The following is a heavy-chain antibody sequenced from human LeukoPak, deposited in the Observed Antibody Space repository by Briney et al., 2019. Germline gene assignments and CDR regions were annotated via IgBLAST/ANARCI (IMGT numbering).Heavy chain of an antibody. CDR2: IKEDGSQK. Sequence: GGSLRLSCAASGFTFSTYWMTWVRQTPGKGLEWVANIKEDGSQKNYVDSVKGRFTISRDNAKNSLYLQMNSLRAEDTAVYYCARGFARGFDYWGQGTLVTVSS. CDR3: ARGFARGFDY. V-gene: IGHV3-7*03. D-gene: IGHD6-6*01. CDR1: GFTFSTYW. J-gene: IGHJ4*02.